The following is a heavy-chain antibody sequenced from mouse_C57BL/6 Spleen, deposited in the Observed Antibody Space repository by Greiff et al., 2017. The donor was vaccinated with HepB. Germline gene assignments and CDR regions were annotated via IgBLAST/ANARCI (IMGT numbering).Heavy chain of an antibody. Sequence: VQLQQSGAELVMPGASVKLSCKASGYTFTSYWIHWVKQRPGQGLEWIGEIDPSDSYTNYNQKFKGKSTLTVDKYSSTAYMQLSSLTSEDSAVYYCARDYGSSYAWFAYWGQGTLVTVSA. CDR1: GYTFTSYW. D-gene: IGHD1-1*01. CDR3: ARDYGSSYAWFAY. CDR2: IDPSDSYT. V-gene: IGHV1-69*01. J-gene: IGHJ3*01.